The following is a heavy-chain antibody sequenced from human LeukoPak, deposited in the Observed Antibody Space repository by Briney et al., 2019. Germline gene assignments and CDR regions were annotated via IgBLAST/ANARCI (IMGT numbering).Heavy chain of an antibody. Sequence: RGESLKISCKGSGYSFTSFWIGWVRQMPGKGLEWMGIIYPGDPDTRYSPSFQGQVTISADKSISTAYLQWSSLKASDTAMYYCARHLRYCTNGVCYSSYFDYWGQGTPVTVSS. CDR1: GYSFTSFW. V-gene: IGHV5-51*01. CDR2: IYPGDPDT. J-gene: IGHJ4*02. D-gene: IGHD2-8*01. CDR3: ARHLRYCTNGVCYSSYFDY.